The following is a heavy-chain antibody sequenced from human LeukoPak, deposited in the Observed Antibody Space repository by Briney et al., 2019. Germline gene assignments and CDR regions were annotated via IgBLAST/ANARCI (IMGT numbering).Heavy chain of an antibody. CDR3: AKDLYPDLLNYYFDY. CDR1: GFTFSSYA. V-gene: IGHV3-23*01. D-gene: IGHD1-14*01. CDR2: ISGSGGST. J-gene: IGHJ4*02. Sequence: GGSLRLSCAASGFTFSSYAMSWVRQAPGKGLEWVSAISGSGGSTYYADSVKGRFTISRDNSKNTLYLRMNSLRAEDTAVYYCAKDLYPDLLNYYFDYWGQGTLVTVSS.